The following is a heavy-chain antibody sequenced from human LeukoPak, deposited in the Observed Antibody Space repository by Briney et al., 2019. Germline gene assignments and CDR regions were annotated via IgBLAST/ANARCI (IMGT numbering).Heavy chain of an antibody. Sequence: PGGSLRLSCAASGFTFSSYEMTWVRQAPGKGLEWVAVIWYDGSNKYYADSVKGRFTISRDNSKNTLYLQMNSLRAEDTAVYYCAKEAFDYWGQGTLVTVSS. J-gene: IGHJ4*02. V-gene: IGHV3-33*06. CDR2: IWYDGSNK. CDR3: AKEAFDY. CDR1: GFTFSSYE.